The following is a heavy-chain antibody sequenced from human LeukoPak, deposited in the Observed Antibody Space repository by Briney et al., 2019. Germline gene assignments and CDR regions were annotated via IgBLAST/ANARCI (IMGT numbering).Heavy chain of an antibody. CDR2: FDPEDGET. J-gene: IGHJ4*02. CDR1: GYTFTGYY. Sequence: ASVKVSCKASGYTFTGYYMHWVRQAPGQGLEWMGGFDPEDGETIYAQKFQGRVTMTEDTSTDTAYMELSSLRSEDTAVYYCATGIVGAPLDYWGQGTLVTVSS. CDR3: ATGIVGAPLDY. D-gene: IGHD1-26*01. V-gene: IGHV1-24*01.